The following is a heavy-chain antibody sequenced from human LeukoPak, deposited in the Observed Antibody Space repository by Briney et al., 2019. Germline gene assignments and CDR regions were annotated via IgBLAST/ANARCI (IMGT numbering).Heavy chain of an antibody. V-gene: IGHV1-18*01. D-gene: IGHD5-12*01. J-gene: IGHJ4*02. CDR2: ISAFNGNT. CDR3: ARSPPSTGYDRFDT. Sequence: GASVKVSCKASGYMFNIYGISWVRQAPGQGLEWMGWISAFNGNTNYARNFQDRVTMTTDTSTSTAYMELTSLRSDDTAVYYCARSPPSTGYDRFDTWGQGTLVTVPS. CDR1: GYMFNIYG.